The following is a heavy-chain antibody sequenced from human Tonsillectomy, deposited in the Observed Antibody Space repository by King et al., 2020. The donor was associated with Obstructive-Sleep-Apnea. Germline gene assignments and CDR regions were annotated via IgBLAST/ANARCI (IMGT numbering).Heavy chain of an antibody. Sequence: VQLVESGGGVVQPGRSLRLSCAASGFTFSNYAMHWVRQAPGKGLEWVAVISYDGSNKYYADSVKGRFTISRENSKNTLYLQMNSLRAEDTAGYYCARDIGNYYGSGSYIKSEGFDYWGQGTLVTVSS. D-gene: IGHD3-10*01. J-gene: IGHJ4*02. V-gene: IGHV3-30-3*01. CDR2: ISYDGSNK. CDR3: ARDIGNYYGSGSYIKSEGFDY. CDR1: GFTFSNYA.